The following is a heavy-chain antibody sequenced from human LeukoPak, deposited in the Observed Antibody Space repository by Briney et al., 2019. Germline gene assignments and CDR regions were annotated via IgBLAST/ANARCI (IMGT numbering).Heavy chain of an antibody. D-gene: IGHD3-9*01. Sequence: SETLTLTCTVSGGSISSYYWSWLRQPAGKGLEWIEPIYTSESTNYNPSLKSRVTMSVDPSKNQFSLNLCYGTAADTGVYYCAGISYDILTGYYGYFDYWGQGTLVTVS. J-gene: IGHJ4*02. CDR3: AGISYDILTGYYGYFDY. V-gene: IGHV4-4*07. CDR2: IYTSEST. CDR1: GGSISSYY.